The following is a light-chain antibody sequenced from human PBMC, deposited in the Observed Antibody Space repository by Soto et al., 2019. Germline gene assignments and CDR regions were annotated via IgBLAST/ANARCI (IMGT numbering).Light chain of an antibody. CDR1: SSNIGSTYD. CDR2: GNT. J-gene: IGLJ1*01. Sequence: VLTQPPSLSWAPGQRVTISCPGSSSNIGSTYDVQWYQQLPGTAPKLLIHGNTNRPSGVPDRFSGSKSGTSASLAITGLQADDEADYYCQSYDDSLSVHYVFGTGTKVTVL. CDR3: QSYDDSLSVHYV. V-gene: IGLV1-40*01.